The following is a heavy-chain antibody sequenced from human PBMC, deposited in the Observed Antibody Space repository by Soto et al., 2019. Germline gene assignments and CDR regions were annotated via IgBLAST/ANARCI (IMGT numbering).Heavy chain of an antibody. CDR3: ARERSSSSYYYGMDV. CDR1: GGTFSSYA. V-gene: IGHV1-69*13. Sequence: SVKVSCKASGGTFSSYAISWVRQAPGQGLEWMGGIIPIFGTANYAQKFQGRVTITADESTSTAYMELNSLRSEDTAVYYCARERSSSSYYYGMDVWGQGTTVTVSS. CDR2: IIPIFGTA. D-gene: IGHD2-15*01. J-gene: IGHJ6*02.